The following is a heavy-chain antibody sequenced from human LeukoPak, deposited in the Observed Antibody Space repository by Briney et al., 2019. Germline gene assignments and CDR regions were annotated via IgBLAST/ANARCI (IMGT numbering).Heavy chain of an antibody. Sequence: GGSLRLSCAASGFTFSSHWVTWVRQAPGKGLEWVANIKQDGSEKNYVDSVKGRFTISRDNARNSLFLQMSSLRAEDTAVYYCARNGVGATNPYYYMDVWGKGTTVTVSS. CDR3: ARNGVGATNPYYYMDV. J-gene: IGHJ6*03. D-gene: IGHD1-26*01. CDR2: IKQDGSEK. CDR1: GFTFSSHW. V-gene: IGHV3-7*01.